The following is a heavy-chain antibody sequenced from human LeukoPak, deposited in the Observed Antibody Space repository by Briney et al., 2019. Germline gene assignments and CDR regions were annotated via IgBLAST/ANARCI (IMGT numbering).Heavy chain of an antibody. Sequence: QAGGSLRLSCAASGFTFSSYAMHWVRQAPGKGLEWVAVISYDGSNKYYADSVKGRFTISRDNSKNTLYLQMNSLRAEDTAVYYCARVISVRQWRGHDAFDIWGQGTMVTVSS. D-gene: IGHD6-19*01. J-gene: IGHJ3*02. V-gene: IGHV3-30*04. CDR1: GFTFSSYA. CDR3: ARVISVRQWRGHDAFDI. CDR2: ISYDGSNK.